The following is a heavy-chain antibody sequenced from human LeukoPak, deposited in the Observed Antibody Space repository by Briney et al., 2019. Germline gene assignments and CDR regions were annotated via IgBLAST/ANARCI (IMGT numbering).Heavy chain of an antibody. CDR2: ISWNSGSI. Sequence: GRSLRLPCAASGFTFDDYAMHWVRQAPGKGLEWVSGISWNSGSIGYADSVKGRFTISRDNAKNSLYLQMNSLRAEDTALYYCAKAFPGRAFDIWGQGTMVTVSS. J-gene: IGHJ3*02. V-gene: IGHV3-9*01. D-gene: IGHD7-27*01. CDR3: AKAFPGRAFDI. CDR1: GFTFDDYA.